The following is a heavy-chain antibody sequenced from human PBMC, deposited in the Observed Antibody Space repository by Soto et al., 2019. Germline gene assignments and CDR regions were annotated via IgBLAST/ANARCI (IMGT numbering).Heavy chain of an antibody. CDR3: AKVSSLYGDYVPSSGLDDF. V-gene: IGHV3-23*01. D-gene: IGHD4-17*01. J-gene: IGHJ4*02. Sequence: EAQLLESGGGFVQPGGSLRLSCAASGFTFSSYAMAWVRQAPGKGLEWVSGSTYIGGATFYADSVRGRFTISRDNVRNTLYLQMNRLRVEDTAVYYCAKVSSLYGDYVPSSGLDDFWGQGTLVTVS. CDR2: STYIGGAT. CDR1: GFTFSSYA.